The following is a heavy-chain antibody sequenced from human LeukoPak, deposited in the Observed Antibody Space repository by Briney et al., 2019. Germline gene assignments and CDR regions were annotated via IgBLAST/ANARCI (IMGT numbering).Heavy chain of an antibody. J-gene: IGHJ4*02. CDR2: IYTSGST. CDR1: GGSISSGSYY. Sequence: SETLSLTCTVSGGSISSGSYYWSWVRQPAGRGLEWIGRIYTSGSTNYNPSLKSQVTISVDTPKNQSSLTLSSLTAPDTAVYYCAREGPITRVRGVMRPYLDYWGQGTLVTVSS. D-gene: IGHD3-10*01. V-gene: IGHV4-61*02. CDR3: AREGPITRVRGVMRPYLDY.